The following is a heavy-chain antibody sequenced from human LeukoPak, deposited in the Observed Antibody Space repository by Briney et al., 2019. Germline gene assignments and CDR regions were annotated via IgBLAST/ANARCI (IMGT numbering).Heavy chain of an antibody. Sequence: GESLKISCKASGYYFTTYWIGWVRQMPGKGLEWMGVIYPVDSDARYSPSFQGQVTVSVDKSITTAYLEWRSLKASDTAMYYCARGLYSSGYQYFQNWGQGTLVTVSS. V-gene: IGHV5-51*01. CDR2: IYPVDSDA. J-gene: IGHJ1*01. D-gene: IGHD6-19*01. CDR3: ARGLYSSGYQYFQN. CDR1: GYYFTTYW.